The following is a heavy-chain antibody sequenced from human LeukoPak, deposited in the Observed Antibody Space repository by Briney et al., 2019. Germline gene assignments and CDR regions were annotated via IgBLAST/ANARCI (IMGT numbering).Heavy chain of an antibody. CDR3: ARGNYYSIDY. V-gene: IGHV3-74*01. J-gene: IGHJ4*02. D-gene: IGHD1-26*01. Sequence: GGSLRLSCGASGFTFSTTWMHWVRQAPGKGLVCVSRINSDGTSTVYADSVKGRFTISRDDAKNTVYLQMSGLGVDDTAVYYCARGNYYSIDYWGQGTLVTVSS. CDR2: INSDGTST. CDR1: GFTFSTTW.